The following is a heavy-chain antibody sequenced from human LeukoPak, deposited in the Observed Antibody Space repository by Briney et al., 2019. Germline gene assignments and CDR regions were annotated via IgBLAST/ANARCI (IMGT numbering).Heavy chain of an antibody. CDR1: GFTFSSYW. V-gene: IGHV3-74*01. J-gene: IGHJ4*02. CDR2: INSDGSST. D-gene: IGHD6-19*01. Sequence: GGSLRLSCAASGFTFSSYWMHWVLQAPGKGLVWVSRINSDGSSTSYADSVKGRFTISRDNAKNTLYLQMNSLRAEDTAVYYCARRIAVAGNFDYWGQGTLVTVSS. CDR3: ARRIAVAGNFDY.